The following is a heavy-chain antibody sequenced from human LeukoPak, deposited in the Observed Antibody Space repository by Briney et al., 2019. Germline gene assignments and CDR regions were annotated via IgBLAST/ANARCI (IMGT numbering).Heavy chain of an antibody. CDR1: GGTFSSYE. D-gene: IGHD2-2*01. V-gene: IGHV1-69*05. CDR2: IIPMFGTA. J-gene: IGHJ4*02. Sequence: SVKVSCKASGGTFSSYEISWVRQAPGQGLEWMGGIIPMFGTAKYAQKFQGRVPITTDKSTSTAYMELSSLRSEDTAVYYCASGTTDIVVVPATLRNYYFDYWGQGTLVTVSS. CDR3: ASGTTDIVVVPATLRNYYFDY.